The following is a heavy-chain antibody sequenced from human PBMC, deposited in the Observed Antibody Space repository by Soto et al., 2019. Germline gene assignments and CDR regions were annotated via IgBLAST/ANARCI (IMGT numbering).Heavy chain of an antibody. CDR1: GGSISSYY. Sequence: QVQLQESGPGLVKPSETLSLTCTVSGGSISSYYWSWIRQPPGKGLEWIGYIYYSGTTNYNPSLKSRVTISVDTSKNQFSLKLSSVTAADTDVYYCARDAGFEAFDIWGQGTMVTVSS. V-gene: IGHV4-59*01. J-gene: IGHJ3*02. CDR2: IYYSGTT. CDR3: ARDAGFEAFDI.